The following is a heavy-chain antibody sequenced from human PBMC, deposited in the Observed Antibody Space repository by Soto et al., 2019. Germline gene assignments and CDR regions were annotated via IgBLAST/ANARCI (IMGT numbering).Heavy chain of an antibody. V-gene: IGHV4-31*03. Sequence: QVHLQESSPGLVRPSQSLSLTCTVSGDSMGTGGHYYNWIRQVPGKGLEWIGYIYYSGATHYSPSLRARATISRDTSKNQFSLTLISVTAADTALYYCARDTDLRPTVWGYWGQGIQVTVSS. D-gene: IGHD7-27*01. CDR2: IYYSGAT. CDR3: ARDTDLRPTVWGY. CDR1: GDSMGTGGHY. J-gene: IGHJ4*02.